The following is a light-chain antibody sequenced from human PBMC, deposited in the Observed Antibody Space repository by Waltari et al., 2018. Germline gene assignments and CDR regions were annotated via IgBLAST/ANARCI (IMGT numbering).Light chain of an antibody. Sequence: QSVLTQPPSASGTPGQKVTISCSGGSSNIGSNYVTWYQHFAGSAPKLLFYRDNQRHSGVPARFSVSKSGTSASLAISDLRPEDEAAYYCASWDFSLSVWVFGGGSRLTVL. CDR1: SSNIGSNY. CDR3: ASWDFSLSVWV. CDR2: RDN. V-gene: IGLV1-47*01. J-gene: IGLJ3*02.